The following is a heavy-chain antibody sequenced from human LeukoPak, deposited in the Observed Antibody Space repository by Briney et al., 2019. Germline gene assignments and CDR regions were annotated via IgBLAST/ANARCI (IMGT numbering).Heavy chain of an antibody. D-gene: IGHD2-2*01. J-gene: IGHJ4*02. Sequence: GGCLRLSCAASGFTLSSYWMTWVRQAPGKGLEWVANIKQDGSEKYYVDSVKGRFTISRDNAKNSVYLQMNSLRAEDTAVYYCARDTRWGGEDFGFWGQGALVTVSS. CDR3: ARDTRWGGEDFGF. CDR2: IKQDGSEK. CDR1: GFTLSSYW. V-gene: IGHV3-7*04.